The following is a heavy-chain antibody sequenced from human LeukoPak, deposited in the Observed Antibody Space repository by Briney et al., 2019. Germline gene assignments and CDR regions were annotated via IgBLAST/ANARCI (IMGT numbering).Heavy chain of an antibody. CDR3: ARVAVAGSFGAFDI. D-gene: IGHD6-19*01. J-gene: IGHJ3*02. V-gene: IGHV7-4-1*02. Sequence: GASVELSCDAAGYTFTSYAMNWVRQAPGQGLEWMGWINTNTENPTYAQGFTGRFVFSLDTSVSTAYLQISSLKAEGTAVYYCARVAVAGSFGAFDIWGQGTMVTVSS. CDR2: INTNTENP. CDR1: GYTFTSYA.